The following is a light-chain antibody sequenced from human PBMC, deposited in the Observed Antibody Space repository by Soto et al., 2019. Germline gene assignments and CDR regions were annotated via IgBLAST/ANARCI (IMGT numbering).Light chain of an antibody. Sequence: EIVLTQSPGTLSLSPGERATLSCRASQSVVSTYFAWYQQKPGQAPRLLIYSTSTRATGIPDRFSGSGSGTAFTLTISRLEPEDFAVYYCQQYNTSPPYTFGQGTKLEIK. J-gene: IGKJ2*01. CDR2: STS. CDR3: QQYNTSPPYT. V-gene: IGKV3-20*01. CDR1: QSVVSTY.